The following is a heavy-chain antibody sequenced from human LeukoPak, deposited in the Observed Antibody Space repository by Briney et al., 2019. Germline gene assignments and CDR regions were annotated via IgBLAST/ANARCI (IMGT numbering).Heavy chain of an antibody. V-gene: IGHV1-18*01. CDR1: GYTFTSYG. Sequence: ASVKVSRKASGYTFTSYGISWVRQAPGQGLEWMGWISAYNGNTNYAQKLQGRVTMTTDTSTSTAYMELRSLRSDDTAVYYCARGNYYDSSGYYYYGYWGQGTLVTVSS. D-gene: IGHD3-22*01. J-gene: IGHJ4*02. CDR2: ISAYNGNT. CDR3: ARGNYYDSSGYYYYGY.